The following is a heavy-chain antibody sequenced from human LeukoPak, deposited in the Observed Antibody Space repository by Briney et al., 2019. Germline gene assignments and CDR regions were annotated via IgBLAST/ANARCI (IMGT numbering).Heavy chain of an antibody. V-gene: IGHV3-7*03. D-gene: IGHD3-3*01. J-gene: IGHJ6*02. CDR3: ARAYDFWRDYGMDV. Sequence: GGSLRLSCAASGFTFSNYAMSWVRQAPGKGLEWVANIKQDGSEKYYVDSVKGRFTISRDNAKNSLYLQMNSLRAEDTAVYYCARAYDFWRDYGMDVWGQGTTVTVSS. CDR1: GFTFSNYA. CDR2: IKQDGSEK.